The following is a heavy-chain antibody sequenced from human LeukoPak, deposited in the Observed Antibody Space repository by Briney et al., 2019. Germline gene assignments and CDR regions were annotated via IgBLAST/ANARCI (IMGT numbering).Heavy chain of an antibody. CDR2: IKQDGGAK. J-gene: IGHJ6*02. V-gene: IGHV3-7*01. CDR1: GFTVSSYW. D-gene: IGHD6-19*01. Sequence: GGTLRFSCSASGFTVSSYWRSWVRQGPGKGLEGVANIKQDGGAKYCADPVKGRFTISRDTAKNSLYLQMNSLRAEDTAVYYCARDWAVAGTRYYGMDVWGQGTTVTVSS. CDR3: ARDWAVAGTRYYGMDV.